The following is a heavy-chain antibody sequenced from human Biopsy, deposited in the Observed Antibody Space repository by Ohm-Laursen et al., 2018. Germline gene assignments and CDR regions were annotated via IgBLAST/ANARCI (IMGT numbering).Heavy chain of an antibody. D-gene: IGHD3-9*01. CDR1: GASVKTSGYF. J-gene: IGHJ2*01. V-gene: IGHV4-31*02. CDR2: ISYKERT. CDR3: VREPKTGTAEAWYFDL. Sequence: TLSLTCSVSGASVKTSGYFWAWIRPRPGKGLEWIGYISYKERTHYNPSLTSRLAISFDTSNNRISLQLRSVSVADTAVYYCVREPKTGTAEAWYFDLWGRGSPVTVPS.